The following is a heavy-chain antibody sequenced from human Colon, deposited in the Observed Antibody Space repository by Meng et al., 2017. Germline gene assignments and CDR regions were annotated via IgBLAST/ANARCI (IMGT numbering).Heavy chain of an antibody. Sequence: GSLRLSCSVSGYSISSGYYWGWIRQPPGKGLEWSGNIYQSGSTYYNPSLKSRVTISVDTSRNQFSLKVTSVTAADTAVYYCARGRGYWGQGTLVTVSS. J-gene: IGHJ4*02. CDR1: GYSISSGYY. V-gene: IGHV4-38-2*02. CDR3: ARGRGY. CDR2: IYQSGST.